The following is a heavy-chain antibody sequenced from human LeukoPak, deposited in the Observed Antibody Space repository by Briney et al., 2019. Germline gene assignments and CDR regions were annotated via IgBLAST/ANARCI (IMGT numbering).Heavy chain of an antibody. CDR3: ARDEDTAMVTWDYYYYYGMDV. J-gene: IGHJ6*02. CDR1: GYTFTSYG. D-gene: IGHD5-18*01. Sequence: ASVKVFCKASGYTFTSYGISWVRQAPGQGLEWMGWISAYNGNTNYAQKLQGRVTMTTDTSTSTAYMELRSLRSDDTAVYYCARDEDTAMVTWDYYYYYGMDVWGQGTTVTVSS. V-gene: IGHV1-18*01. CDR2: ISAYNGNT.